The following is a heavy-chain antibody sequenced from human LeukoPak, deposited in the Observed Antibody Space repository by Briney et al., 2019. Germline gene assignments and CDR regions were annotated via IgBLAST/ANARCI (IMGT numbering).Heavy chain of an antibody. V-gene: IGHV1-2*02. D-gene: IGHD2-2*02. CDR3: ARGMGFRFNIVVVPAAIYYFDY. CDR2: INPNSGGT. J-gene: IGHJ4*02. Sequence: ASVKVSCKASGYTFTCYYMHWVRQAPGQGLEWMGWINPNSGGTNYAQKFQGRVTMTRDTSISTAYMELSRLRSDDTAVYYCARGMGFRFNIVVVPAAIYYFDYWGEGTLVTVSS. CDR1: GYTFTCYY.